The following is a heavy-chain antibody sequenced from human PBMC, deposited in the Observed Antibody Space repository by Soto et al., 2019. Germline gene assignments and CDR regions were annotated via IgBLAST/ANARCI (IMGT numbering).Heavy chain of an antibody. CDR3: ARSVDCSSTSCYLNWFDP. J-gene: IGHJ5*02. CDR2: INAGNGNT. V-gene: IGHV1-3*01. CDR1: GYTFTSYA. Sequence: ASVKVSCKASGYTFTSYAMHWVRQAPGQRLEWMGWINAGNGNTKYSQKFQGRVTITRDTSASTAYMELSSLRSEDTAVYYCARSVDCSSTSCYLNWFDPWGQGTLVTVSS. D-gene: IGHD2-2*01.